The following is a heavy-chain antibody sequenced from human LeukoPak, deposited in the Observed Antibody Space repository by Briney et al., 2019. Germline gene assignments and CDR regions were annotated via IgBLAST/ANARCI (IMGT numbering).Heavy chain of an antibody. J-gene: IGHJ6*03. CDR1: GYNFPIYW. Sequence: GESLKISCQGSGYNFPIYWIGWVRQMPGQGLEWMGIIYPDDSNTIYGPSFQGQVTISADKSINAAYLEWSSLKASDTAIYYCARQGAAGKYYYYYMDVWGKGTTVTVSS. CDR3: ARQGAAGKYYYYYMDV. D-gene: IGHD6-13*01. CDR2: IYPDDSNT. V-gene: IGHV5-51*01.